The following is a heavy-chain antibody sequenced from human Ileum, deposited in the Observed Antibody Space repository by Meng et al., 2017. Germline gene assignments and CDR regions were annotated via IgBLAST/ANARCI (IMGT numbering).Heavy chain of an antibody. D-gene: IGHD6-19*01. V-gene: IGHV6-1*01. CDR2: TYYRSKWYY. J-gene: IGHJ4*02. CDR3: ARENSGWFF. CDR1: GDSVSSPTAA. Sequence: QVLLQQSGSDLVTPSPTLLLTCVISGDSVSSPTAAWNWFRQSPSRGLEWLGRTYYRSKWYYEYAVSVKSRISVNPDTSKNQFSLQLNSVTPEDTAVYFCARENSGWFFWGQGALVTVSS.